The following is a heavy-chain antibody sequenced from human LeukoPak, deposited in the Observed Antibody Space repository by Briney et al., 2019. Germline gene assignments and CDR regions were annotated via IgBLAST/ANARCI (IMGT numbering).Heavy chain of an antibody. Sequence: SETLSLTCTVFGGSVSSGSYYWSWIRQPPGKGLEWIGYFSNIGSTKYNPSLKSRVTISLDTSKNQFSLKLSSVTAADTAVYYCAGDSRDGSNDRSDYWGQGTLVTVSS. D-gene: IGHD5-24*01. J-gene: IGHJ4*02. CDR3: AGDSRDGSNDRSDY. CDR2: FSNIGST. V-gene: IGHV4-61*01. CDR1: GGSVSSGSYY.